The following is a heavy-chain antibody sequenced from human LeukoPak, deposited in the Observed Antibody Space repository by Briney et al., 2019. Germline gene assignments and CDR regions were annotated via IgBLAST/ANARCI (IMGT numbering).Heavy chain of an antibody. CDR2: IWYDGSNK. D-gene: IGHD6-13*01. CDR1: GFTFSSYG. CDR3: ARALISSSWRTWATYYYYGMDV. Sequence: GGSLRLYCAASGFTFSSYGMHWVRQAPGKGLEWGAVIWYDGSNKYYADSVKGRFTISRDNSKNTLYLQMNSLRAEDTAVYYCARALISSSWRTWATYYYYGMDVWGKGTTVTVSS. V-gene: IGHV3-33*01. J-gene: IGHJ6*04.